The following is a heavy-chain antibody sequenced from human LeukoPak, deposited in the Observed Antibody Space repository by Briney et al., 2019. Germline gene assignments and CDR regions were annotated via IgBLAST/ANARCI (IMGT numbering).Heavy chain of an antibody. D-gene: IGHD2-2*01. CDR1: GYSISSAYY. Sequence: KPSESLCLTSAVPGYSISSAYYWGWFRQPPGKGREGFGRIYHSGSTHYNPSLKSRVTISVDTSKNQFSLKLSSATAADTSVYYCARNGTSGYFDYWGQGTLVTVSS. CDR3: ARNGTSGYFDY. CDR2: IYHSGST. J-gene: IGHJ4*02. V-gene: IGHV4-38-2*01.